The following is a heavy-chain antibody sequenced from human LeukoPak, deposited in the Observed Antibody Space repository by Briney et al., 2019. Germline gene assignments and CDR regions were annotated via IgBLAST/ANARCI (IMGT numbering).Heavy chain of an antibody. Sequence: SETLSLTCTVSGGSISSGGYYWRWIRQHPGKGLEWIGYIYYSGSTYYNPSLKSRVTISVDTSKNQFSLKLSSVTAADTAVYYCARSSSGYYPELFDYWGQGTLVTVSS. V-gene: IGHV4-31*03. D-gene: IGHD3-22*01. CDR3: ARSSSGYYPELFDY. CDR2: IYYSGST. J-gene: IGHJ4*02. CDR1: GGSISSGGYY.